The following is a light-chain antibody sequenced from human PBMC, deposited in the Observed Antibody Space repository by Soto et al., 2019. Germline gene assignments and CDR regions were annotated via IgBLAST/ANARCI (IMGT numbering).Light chain of an antibody. CDR3: QQRSNWPRT. Sequence: ILCTQSPAPLSLSPGNRATLSCRASQNISSYLIGYQQKPGQSPRVLIYDVSDRATGIPTRFSGSGSGTDFTLTISSLEPEDFAVYYCQQRSNWPRTFGQGTKVDIK. V-gene: IGKV3-11*01. J-gene: IGKJ1*01. CDR2: DVS. CDR1: QNISSY.